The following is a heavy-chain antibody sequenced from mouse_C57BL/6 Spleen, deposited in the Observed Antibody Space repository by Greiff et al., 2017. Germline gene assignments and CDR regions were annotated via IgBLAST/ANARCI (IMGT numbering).Heavy chain of an antibody. CDR1: GYTFTSYW. CDR2: IDPNSGGT. V-gene: IGHV1-72*01. CDR3: ARPYSNAWYFDV. J-gene: IGHJ1*03. D-gene: IGHD2-5*01. Sequence: QVQLQQPGAELVKPGASVKLSCTASGYTFTSYWMHWVKQRPGRGLEWIGRIDPNSGGTKYNEKFKSKATLTVDKPSSTAYIQLSSLTSEDSAVYYCARPYSNAWYFDVWGTGTTVTVSS.